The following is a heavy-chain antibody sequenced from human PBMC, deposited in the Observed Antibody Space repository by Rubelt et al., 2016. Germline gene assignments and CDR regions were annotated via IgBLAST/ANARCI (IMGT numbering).Heavy chain of an antibody. J-gene: IGHJ5*02. D-gene: IGHD1-7*01. CDR3: AQALDGSDWNSRRYDP. CDR2: IYWDDDK. Sequence: QITLKESGPTLVKPTQTLTLTCTFSGLSLTSRPEGVGWIRQPPGKALEWLAVIYWDDDKRYSPSLKNRLTIPKDTSKKQVVLTMTNMDPVDTATYYCAQALDGSDWNSRRYDPWGQGILVTVSS. CDR1: GLSLTSRPEG. V-gene: IGHV2-5*02.